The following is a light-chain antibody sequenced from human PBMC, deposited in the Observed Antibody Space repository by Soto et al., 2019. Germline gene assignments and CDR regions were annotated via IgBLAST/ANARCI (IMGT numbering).Light chain of an antibody. V-gene: IGKV3-15*01. CDR1: QNIYYN. CDR3: LQYHNLWA. CDR2: RAS. Sequence: ILMTQSPATVSVPPGESATLSCRASQNIYYNVAWYQQRPGQAPRLLIYRASTRAPGVPARFSGSGSGTEFTLTISSLQPEDFTVYSCLQYHNLWAFGQGTKVDIK. J-gene: IGKJ1*01.